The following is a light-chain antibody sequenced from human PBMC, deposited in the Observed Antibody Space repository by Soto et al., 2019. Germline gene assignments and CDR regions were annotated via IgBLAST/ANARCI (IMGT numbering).Light chain of an antibody. Sequence: DIQMTQSPSSLSASVGDRLTITCRASQTISTYLNWYRQKPGKAHEVLIYAAYSLQSGVQSRFSGSGSGTDFTLTIRSLQPEDFGTYYCKQSFITPWTFGQGTKVDIK. CDR3: KQSFITPWT. J-gene: IGKJ1*01. CDR1: QTISTY. V-gene: IGKV1-39*01. CDR2: AAY.